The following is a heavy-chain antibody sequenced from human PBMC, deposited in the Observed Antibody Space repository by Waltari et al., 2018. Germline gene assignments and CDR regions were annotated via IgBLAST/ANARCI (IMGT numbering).Heavy chain of an antibody. Sequence: EVQLVESGGGLVQPGGSLRLSCAASGFTFSSYWMHWVRQAPGKGLEWGSYISSSGSTRYYADTVKGRFTISRDNDKNSLYLQMNSLRAEDTAVYYCARGVWPYSYGHHFDYWGQGTLVTVSS. V-gene: IGHV3-48*04. CDR2: ISSSGSTR. J-gene: IGHJ4*02. D-gene: IGHD5-18*01. CDR1: GFTFSSYW. CDR3: ARGVWPYSYGHHFDY.